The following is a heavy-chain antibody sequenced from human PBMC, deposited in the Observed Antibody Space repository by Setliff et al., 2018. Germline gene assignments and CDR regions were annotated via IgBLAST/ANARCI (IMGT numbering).Heavy chain of an antibody. V-gene: IGHV1-69*13. CDR1: GGTFNNYA. CDR3: ARESGSPRYMDV. D-gene: IGHD3-3*01. Sequence: GASVKVSCKASGGTFNNYAISWVRQAPGQGLKWMGGIIPIFGTTKYAQKFQGRVTITADESTSTAYMELSSLRSEDTAVYYCARESGSPRYMDVWGKGTTVTVSS. CDR2: IIPIFGTT. J-gene: IGHJ6*03.